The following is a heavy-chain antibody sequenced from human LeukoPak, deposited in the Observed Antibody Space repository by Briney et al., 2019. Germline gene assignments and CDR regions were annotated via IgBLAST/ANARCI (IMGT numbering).Heavy chain of an antibody. CDR3: ARVDTAMVTIDY. CDR2: FYFGGTT. Sequence: SETLSLTCSVSDDYISVSSDYWGWIRQSPGTGLEWIGSFYFGGTTYYNTSLKSRVSISVDTSENKLSLRLTSVTAADTAVYYCARVDTAMVTIDYWGQGTLVTVSS. CDR1: DDYISVSSDY. D-gene: IGHD5-18*01. J-gene: IGHJ4*02. V-gene: IGHV4-39*07.